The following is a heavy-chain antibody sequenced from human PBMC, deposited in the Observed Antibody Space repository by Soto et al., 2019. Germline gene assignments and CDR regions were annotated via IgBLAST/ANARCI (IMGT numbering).Heavy chain of an antibody. CDR1: GDSVSSNSAA. D-gene: IGHD6-19*01. V-gene: IGHV6-1*01. Sequence: SQTLSLTCAISGDSVSSNSAAWNWIRQSPSRGLEWLGRTYYRSNWYNDYAVSVKSRITINRDTSKNQFSLQLNSVTPEDTAVYYCARVLTDSSGWSYYYGMGVWGQGTTVTVSS. J-gene: IGHJ6*02. CDR3: ARVLTDSSGWSYYYGMGV. CDR2: TYYRSNWYN.